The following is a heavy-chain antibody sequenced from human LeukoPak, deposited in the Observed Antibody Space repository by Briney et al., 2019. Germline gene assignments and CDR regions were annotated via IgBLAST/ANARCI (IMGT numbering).Heavy chain of an antibody. D-gene: IGHD6-13*01. CDR3: ARGRPGLASAGTYDF. J-gene: IGHJ4*02. Sequence: ASVKVSCKASGYTFTSSDINWGREGPGQGLGWVGWMNPNSGKTGSARKYQGRVAMTKNIAISTAYIEVSSLGYEDTATYYCARGRPGLASAGTYDFWGQGTLITVSS. V-gene: IGHV1-8*01. CDR1: GYTFTSSD. CDR2: MNPNSGKT.